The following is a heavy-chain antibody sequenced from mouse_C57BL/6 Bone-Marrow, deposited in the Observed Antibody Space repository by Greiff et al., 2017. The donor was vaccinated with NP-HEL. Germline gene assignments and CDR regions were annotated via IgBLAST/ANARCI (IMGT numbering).Heavy chain of an antibody. J-gene: IGHJ2*01. D-gene: IGHD2-3*01. V-gene: IGHV6-3*01. Sequence: EVKLVESGGGLVQPGGSMKLSCVASGFTFSNYWMNWVRQSPEKGLEWVAQIRLKSDNYATHYAESVKGRFTISRDDSKSSVYLQMNNLRAEDTGIYYCTAGWPYFDYWGQGTTLTVSS. CDR3: TAGWPYFDY. CDR2: IRLKSDNYAT. CDR1: GFTFSNYW.